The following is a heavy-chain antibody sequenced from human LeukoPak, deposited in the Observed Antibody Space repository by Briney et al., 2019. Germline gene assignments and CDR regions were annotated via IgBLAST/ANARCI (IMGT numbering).Heavy chain of an antibody. D-gene: IGHD4-17*01. J-gene: IGHJ6*02. CDR3: ARESGLSLWDGDYYHYYYYGMDV. CDR2: TSFDVSNK. Sequence: GGSLRLSCAASGFTFSSYAMHWVRQAPGKGLEWVATTSFDVSNKYYADSVKGRFTISRDNSKNTLYLQMNSLRTEDTAVYSCARESGLSLWDGDYYHYYYYGMDVWGQGTTVTVSS. CDR1: GFTFSSYA. V-gene: IGHV3-30*04.